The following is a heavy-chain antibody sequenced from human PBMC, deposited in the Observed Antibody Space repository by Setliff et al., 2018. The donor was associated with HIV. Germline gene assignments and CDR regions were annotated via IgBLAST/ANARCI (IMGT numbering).Heavy chain of an antibody. CDR3: ARDYSGWYYFDC. D-gene: IGHD6-19*01. CDR1: GYTFTDYY. CDR2: INPKSGGT. V-gene: IGHV1-2*02. J-gene: IGHJ4*02. Sequence: ASVKVSCKASGYTFTDYYMHWVRQAPGQGLEWMGWINPKSGGTNSALKFQGRVTMTRDTSISTAYMELSRLRSDDTAVYYCARDYSGWYYFDCWGQGTLVTVSS.